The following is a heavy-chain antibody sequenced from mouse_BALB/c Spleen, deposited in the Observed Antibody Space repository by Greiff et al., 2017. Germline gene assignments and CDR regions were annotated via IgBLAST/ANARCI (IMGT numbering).Heavy chain of an antibody. D-gene: IGHD2-1*01. V-gene: IGHV7-3*02. CDR2: IRNKANGYTT. J-gene: IGHJ4*01. CDR3: ARDKGNYYYAMDY. Sequence: EVHLVESGGGLVQPGGSLRLSCATSGFTFTDYYMSWVRQPPGKALEWLGFIRNKANGYTTEYSASVKGRFTISRDNSQSILYLQMNTLRAEDSATYYCARDKGNYYYAMDYWGQGTSVTVSS. CDR1: GFTFTDYY.